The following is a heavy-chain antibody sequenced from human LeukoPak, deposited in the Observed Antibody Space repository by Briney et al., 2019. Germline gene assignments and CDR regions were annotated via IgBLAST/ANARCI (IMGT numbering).Heavy chain of an antibody. D-gene: IGHD3/OR15-3a*01. CDR3: AKVDGDY. CDR1: GFTLSSYG. J-gene: IGHJ4*02. Sequence: GGSLRLSCADSGFTLSSYGMHWVRQTQGKGLEWVAVISYDGSNKYYADSVKGRFTISRDNSKNTLYLQMNSLRAEDTAVYYCAKVDGDYWGQGTLVTVSS. CDR2: ISYDGSNK. V-gene: IGHV3-30*18.